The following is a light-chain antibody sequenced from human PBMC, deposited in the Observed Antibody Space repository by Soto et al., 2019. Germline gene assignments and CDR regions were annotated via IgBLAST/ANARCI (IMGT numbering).Light chain of an antibody. CDR3: SSYTNINTRACV. CDR1: SGDIGSYNR. V-gene: IGLV2-14*01. Sequence: QSVLTQPPSMSGSPGQSITISYTGTSGDIGSYNRVSWYQQHPGKAPKLIIYEVTDRPSGVSNRFSGSKSGNTASLTISGLQAEDEAEYYCSSYTNINTRACVFGTGTKVTVL. CDR2: EVT. J-gene: IGLJ1*01.